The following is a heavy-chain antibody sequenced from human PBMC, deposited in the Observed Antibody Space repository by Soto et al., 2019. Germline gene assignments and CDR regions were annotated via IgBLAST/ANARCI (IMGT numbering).Heavy chain of an antibody. V-gene: IGHV3-9*01. D-gene: IGHD3-9*01. CDR2: ISWNSDYI. CDR3: VRDRHLRYYDEQGADL. J-gene: IGHJ2*01. CDR1: GFTFDDYA. Sequence: HPGGSLRLSCVGSGFTFDDYAMHWVRQAPGKGLEWVSGISWNSDYIGYADSVKGRFTISRDNAKNSLYLQMNYLRAEDTAFYYCVRDRHLRYYDEQGADLWGRGTLVTVSS.